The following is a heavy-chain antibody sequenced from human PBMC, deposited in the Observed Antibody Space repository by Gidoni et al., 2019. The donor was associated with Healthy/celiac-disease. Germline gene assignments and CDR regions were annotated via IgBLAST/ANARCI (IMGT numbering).Heavy chain of an antibody. V-gene: IGHV4-39*07. D-gene: IGHD5-12*01. CDR1: GCSISRSSYY. CDR2: IYYSGST. CDR3: AGTFPDSGYDYWGENYYYYGMDV. J-gene: IGHJ6*02. Sequence: QLQLQESGPGLVKPSETLSLTCTVSGCSISRSSYYWGWIRQPPGKGLEWIGSIYYSGSTYYNPSLKSRVTISVDTSKNQFSLKLSSVTAADTAVYYCAGTFPDSGYDYWGENYYYYGMDVWGQGTTVTVSS.